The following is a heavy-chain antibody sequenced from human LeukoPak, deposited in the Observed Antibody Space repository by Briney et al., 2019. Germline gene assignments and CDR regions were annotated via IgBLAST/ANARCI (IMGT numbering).Heavy chain of an antibody. CDR2: INPSGGST. CDR1: GYTFTSYY. D-gene: IGHD3-3*01. V-gene: IGHV1-46*03. J-gene: IGHJ6*03. CDR3: ARRMDDYDFWSGYSRGDYYYYMDV. Sequence: VASVKVSCKASGYTFTSYYMHWVRQAPGQGLEWMGIINPSGGSTSYAQKFQGRVTMTRDTSTSTVYMELSSLRSEDTAVYYCARRMDDYDFWSGYSRGDYYYYMDVWGKGTTVTVSS.